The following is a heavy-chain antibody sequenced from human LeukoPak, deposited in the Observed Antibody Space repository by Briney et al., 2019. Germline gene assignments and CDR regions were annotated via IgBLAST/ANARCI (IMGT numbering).Heavy chain of an antibody. Sequence: GASVKVSCTASGYIFGSYGMNWVRQAPGQGLEWVGWISGYDGVTNYAQALRGRVTMTTDTSTTTVYMHLRDLRSDDTAVYYCARDYRPDLGDHEIWGQGTMVTVSS. CDR2: ISGYDGVT. CDR3: ARDYRPDLGDHEI. CDR1: GYIFGSYG. D-gene: IGHD4-17*01. J-gene: IGHJ3*02. V-gene: IGHV1-18*01.